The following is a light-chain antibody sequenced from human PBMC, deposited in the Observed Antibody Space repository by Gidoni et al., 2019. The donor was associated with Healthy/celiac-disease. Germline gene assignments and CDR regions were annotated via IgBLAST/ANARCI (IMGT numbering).Light chain of an antibody. CDR2: DAS. CDR1: QSVSSY. Sequence: IVLTQYPATLSLSPGERATLSCRASQSVSSYLAWYQQKPCHAPRLLIYDASNRATGIPARFSGSGSGTDFTLTISSLEPEDFAVYYCQQRSNWPPLTFGGXTKVEIK. CDR3: QQRSNWPPLT. J-gene: IGKJ4*01. V-gene: IGKV3-11*01.